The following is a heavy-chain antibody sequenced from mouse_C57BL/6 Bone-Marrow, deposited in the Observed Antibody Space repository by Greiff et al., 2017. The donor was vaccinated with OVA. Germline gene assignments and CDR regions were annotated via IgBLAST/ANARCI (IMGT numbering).Heavy chain of an antibody. Sequence: VQLQESGPGLVQPSQSLSITCTVSGFSLTSYGVHWVRQSPGKGLEWLGVIWSGGSTDYNAAFISRLSISKDNSKSKVFFKMSRLQADDAAVYYCARMGGNYSWDYWGQGTSVTVSA. CDR2: IWSGGST. V-gene: IGHV2-2*01. D-gene: IGHD2-1*01. J-gene: IGHJ4*01. CDR1: GFSLTSYG. CDR3: ARMGGNYSWDY.